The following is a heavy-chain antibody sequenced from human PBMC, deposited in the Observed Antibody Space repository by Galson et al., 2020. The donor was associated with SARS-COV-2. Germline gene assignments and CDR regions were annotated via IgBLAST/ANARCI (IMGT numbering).Heavy chain of an antibody. Sequence: ESGPTLVKPPQTLTLTCTFSGFSLRASGMCVNWIRQPPGKALEWLARIDWDDDEYYNTSLKARLTISKDTSKNQVVLTMTNMDPVDTATYYCARIDSSGCRGNYWGQGTLVTVSS. CDR2: IDWDDDE. CDR1: GFSLRASGMC. D-gene: IGHD6-19*01. CDR3: ARIDSSGCRGNY. J-gene: IGHJ4*02. V-gene: IGHV2-70*11.